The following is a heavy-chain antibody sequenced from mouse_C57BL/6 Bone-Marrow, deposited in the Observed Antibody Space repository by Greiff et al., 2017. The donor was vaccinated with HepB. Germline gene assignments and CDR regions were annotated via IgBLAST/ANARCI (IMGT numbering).Heavy chain of an antibody. Sequence: EVQRVESGPGMVKPSQSLSLTCTVTGYSITSGYDWHWIRHFPGNKLEWMGYISYSGSTNYNPSLKSRIPITHDTSKNHFFLKLKSVTTEDTATYYCARDRGNGYSWFAYWGQGTLVTVSA. CDR3: ARDRGNGYSWFAY. D-gene: IGHD2-3*01. CDR2: ISYSGST. CDR1: GYSITSGYD. J-gene: IGHJ3*01. V-gene: IGHV3-1*01.